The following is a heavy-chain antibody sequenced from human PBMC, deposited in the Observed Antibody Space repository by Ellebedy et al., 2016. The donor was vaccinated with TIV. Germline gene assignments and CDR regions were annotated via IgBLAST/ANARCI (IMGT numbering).Heavy chain of an antibody. J-gene: IGHJ4*02. CDR3: ARDTDWAFDY. CDR2: IRSRGETI. CDR1: GFIFSDEP. D-gene: IGHD3-9*01. V-gene: IGHV3-11*01. Sequence: GGSLRLXCAASGFIFSDEPMNWVRQAPGKGLEWVSHIRSRGETIQYADAVKGRFSISRDNAKSSLYLQMNSLRAEDTAVYYCARDTDWAFDYWGQGILVIVSS.